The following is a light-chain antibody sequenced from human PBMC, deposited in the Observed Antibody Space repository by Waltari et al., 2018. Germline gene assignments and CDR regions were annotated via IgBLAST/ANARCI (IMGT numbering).Light chain of an antibody. CDR2: DVS. J-gene: IGLJ2*01. CDR3: SSYISSSTLEL. Sequence: QSALTQPASVSGSPGQSLTISCTGTSSDVGGHNSVSWYQQHPGKAPKLMFYDVSNRPSGVSNRFSGSKSGNTASLTISGLQAEDEADYYCSSYISSSTLELFGGGTSLTVL. V-gene: IGLV2-14*03. CDR1: SSDVGGHNS.